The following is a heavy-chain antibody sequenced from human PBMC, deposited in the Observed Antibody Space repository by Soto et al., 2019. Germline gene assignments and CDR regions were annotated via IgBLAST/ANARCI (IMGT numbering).Heavy chain of an antibody. J-gene: IGHJ4*02. V-gene: IGHV4-34*01. Sequence: PSETLYLTCAVYGGSFSSYYWSWIRQPPGKGLEWIGEINHSGSTNYNPSLKSRVTISVDTSKNQFSLKLSSVTAADTAVYYCERGRRIQRWSYDYWGQGTLVTVSS. D-gene: IGHD5-18*01. CDR3: ERGRRIQRWSYDY. CDR2: INHSGST. CDR1: GGSFSSYY.